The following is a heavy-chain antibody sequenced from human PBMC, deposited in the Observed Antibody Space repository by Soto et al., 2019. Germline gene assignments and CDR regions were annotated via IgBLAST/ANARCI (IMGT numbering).Heavy chain of an antibody. CDR2: ISGYNGNT. V-gene: IGHV1-18*01. CDR3: SRFIMVGGWFDPNYYHGMVV. CDR1: GYTFSNYG. D-gene: IGHD6-19*01. Sequence: QGQLVQSGAEVKKPGASVTVSCKTSGYTFSNYGINWVRQAPGQGLEWMGWISGYNGNTNYAQTVQGRVTMTTDPSTGTVYMELRSLKSADTAIYYCSRFIMVGGWFDPNYYHGMVVLGQGTTVTVSS. J-gene: IGHJ6*02.